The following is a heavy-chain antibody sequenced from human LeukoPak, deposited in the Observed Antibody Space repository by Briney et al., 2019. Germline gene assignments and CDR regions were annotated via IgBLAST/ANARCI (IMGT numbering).Heavy chain of an antibody. CDR2: FFLKGST. CDR3: ARLRITMVRGVILWFDP. Sequence: SETLSLTCTVSGYSITSAYYWGWIRQPPGKGLEWIGSFFLKGSTYYNPSLKSRVTISVDTSKNQFSLKLSSVTAADTAVYYCARLRITMVRGVILWFDPWGQGTLVTVSS. D-gene: IGHD3-10*01. V-gene: IGHV4-38-2*02. CDR1: GYSITSAYY. J-gene: IGHJ5*02.